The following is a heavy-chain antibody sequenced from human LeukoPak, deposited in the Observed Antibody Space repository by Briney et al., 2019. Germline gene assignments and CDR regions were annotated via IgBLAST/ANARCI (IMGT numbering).Heavy chain of an antibody. J-gene: IGHJ3*02. D-gene: IGHD6-13*01. Sequence: SETLSLTCAVYGGSFSGYYWSWIRQPPGNGLEWIGEINHSGSTNYNPSLKSRVTISVDTSKNQSSLKLSSVTAADTAVYYCARGLRHHGSSRWYGHAFDIWGQGTMVTVSS. CDR2: INHSGST. CDR1: GGSFSGYY. CDR3: ARGLRHHGSSRWYGHAFDI. V-gene: IGHV4-34*01.